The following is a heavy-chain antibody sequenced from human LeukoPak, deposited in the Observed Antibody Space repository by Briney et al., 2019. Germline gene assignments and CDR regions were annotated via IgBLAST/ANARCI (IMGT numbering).Heavy chain of an antibody. CDR1: GFTFNDYA. Sequence: GGSLRLSCAASGFTFNDYAMYWVRQSPGRGLEWVALIRDDGSDTYHADSVKGRFTISRDNSKNTVFLRMNSLRGEVSAIYYCAKSDGHGTGYGFHIWGQGTMVTVSS. D-gene: IGHD6-19*01. CDR2: IRDDGSDT. V-gene: IGHV3-30*02. CDR3: AKSDGHGTGYGFHI. J-gene: IGHJ3*02.